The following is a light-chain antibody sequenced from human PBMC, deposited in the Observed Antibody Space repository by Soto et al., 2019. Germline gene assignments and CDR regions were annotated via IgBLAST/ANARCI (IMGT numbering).Light chain of an antibody. V-gene: IGLV2-14*01. J-gene: IGLJ2*01. Sequence: QSVLTQPASVSGSPGQSITISCTGTSSDVGGYNYVSWYQQHPGKAPKLMIYDVSNRPSGVSNRFSGSKSGNTASLTISGRQAEDEADDYCSSYTTSGSLVFGGGTKLTVL. CDR3: SSYTTSGSLV. CDR1: SSDVGGYNY. CDR2: DVS.